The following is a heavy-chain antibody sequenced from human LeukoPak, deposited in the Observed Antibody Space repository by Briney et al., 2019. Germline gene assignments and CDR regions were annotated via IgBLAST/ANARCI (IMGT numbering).Heavy chain of an antibody. CDR2: INHSGST. CDR1: GGSFSGYY. CDR3: ARQGYYYDSSGYYAFDY. Sequence: SETLSLTCAVYGGSFSGYYWSWIRQPPGKGLEWIGEINHSGSTNYNPSLKSRVTISVDTSKNQFSLKLSSVTAADTAVYYCARQGYYYDSSGYYAFDYWGQGTLVTVSS. J-gene: IGHJ4*02. V-gene: IGHV4-34*01. D-gene: IGHD3-22*01.